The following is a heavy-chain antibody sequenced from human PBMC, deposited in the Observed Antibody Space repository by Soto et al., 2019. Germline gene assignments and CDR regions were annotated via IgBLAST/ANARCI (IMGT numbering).Heavy chain of an antibody. Sequence: GGSLRLSCAASGFTLSGYWMTWVRQAPGKGLEWVADIKKDGTEKYYVDSVKGRFTISRDNDKKSVYLQMNGLTVEDTAVYRCARGPSYSDYSNDWFFDSWGQGALVTVSS. J-gene: IGHJ4*02. V-gene: IGHV3-7*03. CDR1: GFTLSGYW. CDR2: IKKDGTEK. CDR3: ARGPSYSDYSNDWFFDS. D-gene: IGHD3-9*01.